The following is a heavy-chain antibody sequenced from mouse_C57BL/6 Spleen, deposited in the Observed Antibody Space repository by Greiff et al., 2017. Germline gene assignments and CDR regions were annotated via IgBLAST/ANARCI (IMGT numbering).Heavy chain of an antibody. CDR3: ASITTVVASPSYYFDY. V-gene: IGHV1-81*01. Sequence: VQLQQSGAELARPGASVKLSCKASGYTFTSYGISWVKQRTGQGLEWIGEIYPRSGNTYYNEKFKGKATLTADKSSSTAYMELRSLTSEDSAVYFCASITTVVASPSYYFDYWGQGTTLTVSS. D-gene: IGHD1-1*01. CDR1: GYTFTSYG. J-gene: IGHJ2*01. CDR2: IYPRSGNT.